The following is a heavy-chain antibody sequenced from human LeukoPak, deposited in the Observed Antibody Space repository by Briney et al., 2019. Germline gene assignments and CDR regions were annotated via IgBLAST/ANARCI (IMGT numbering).Heavy chain of an antibody. V-gene: IGHV4-38-2*02. CDR1: GYSISSGYY. D-gene: IGHD3-22*01. J-gene: IGHJ4*02. CDR2: IYHSGST. CDR3: ARDQYYYDSSGYYPFDY. Sequence: PSETLSLTCTVSGYSISSGYYWGWIRQPPGKGLEWIGSIYHSGSTYYNPSFKSRVTISVDTSKNQFSLKLSSVTAADTAVYYCARDQYYYDSSGYYPFDYWGQGTLVTVSS.